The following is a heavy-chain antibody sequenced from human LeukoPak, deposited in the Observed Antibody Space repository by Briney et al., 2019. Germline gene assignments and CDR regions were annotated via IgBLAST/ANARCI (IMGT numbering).Heavy chain of an antibody. Sequence: GGSLRLSCAASGFTYSSYAMSWVRQAPGKGLEWVSAISGSGGSTYYADSVKGRFTISRDNSKNTLYLQMNSLRAEDTAVYYCAKSRITMVRGVITNFDYWGQGTLVTVSS. J-gene: IGHJ4*02. D-gene: IGHD3-10*01. CDR1: GFTYSSYA. V-gene: IGHV3-23*01. CDR2: ISGSGGST. CDR3: AKSRITMVRGVITNFDY.